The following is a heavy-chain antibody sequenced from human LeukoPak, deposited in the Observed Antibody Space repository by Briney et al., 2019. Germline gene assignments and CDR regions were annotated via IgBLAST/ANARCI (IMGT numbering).Heavy chain of an antibody. CDR2: IIPIFGTA. D-gene: IGHD5-12*01. CDR3: ARDQNPYSGYDLSAFDI. CDR1: GGTFSSYA. J-gene: IGHJ3*02. Sequence: SVKVSCKASGGTFSSYAISWVRQSPGQGLEWMGGIIPIFGTANYAQKFQGRVTITAGESTSTAYMELSSLRSEDTAVYYCARDQNPYSGYDLSAFDIWGQGTMVTVSS. V-gene: IGHV1-69*13.